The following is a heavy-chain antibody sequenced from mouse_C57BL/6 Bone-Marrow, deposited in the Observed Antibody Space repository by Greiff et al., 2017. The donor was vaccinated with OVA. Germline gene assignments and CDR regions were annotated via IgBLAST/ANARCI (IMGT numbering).Heavy chain of an antibody. CDR2: IDPETGGT. J-gene: IGHJ4*01. Sequence: VQLVESGAELVRPGASVTLSCTASGYTFTDYEMHWVKQTPVHGLEWIGAIDPETGGTAYNQKFKGKAILTADKSSSTAYMELRSLTSEDSAVDYCTRGYSNYYAMDYWGQGTSVTVSS. CDR3: TRGYSNYYAMDY. CDR1: GYTFTDYE. V-gene: IGHV1-15*01. D-gene: IGHD2-5*01.